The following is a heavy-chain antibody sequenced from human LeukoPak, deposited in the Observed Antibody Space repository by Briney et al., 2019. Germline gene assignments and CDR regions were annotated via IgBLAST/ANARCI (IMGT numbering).Heavy chain of an antibody. Sequence: GGSPRLSCAASGFTFSSYAMSWVRQAPGKGLEWVSAISGSGGSTYYADSVKGRFTISRDNSKNTLYLQMDSLRAEDTAVYYCAKDLVYGDYPEYFQHWGQGTLVTVSS. CDR2: ISGSGGST. CDR3: AKDLVYGDYPEYFQH. V-gene: IGHV3-23*01. CDR1: GFTFSSYA. J-gene: IGHJ1*01. D-gene: IGHD4-17*01.